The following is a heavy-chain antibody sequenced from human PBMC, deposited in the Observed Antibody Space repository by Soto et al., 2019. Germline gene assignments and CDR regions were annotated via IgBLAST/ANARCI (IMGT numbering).Heavy chain of an antibody. CDR3: ARPRGPPFRYDP. V-gene: IGHV1-3*01. D-gene: IGHD1-26*01. J-gene: IGHJ5*02. Sequence: GASVKVSCKASGYTFTSYVMHWVRQAPGQRLEWMGWINAGNGNTKYSQKFQGRVTITRDTSASTAYMELSSLRSEDTAVYYCARPRGPPFRYDPWGQGTLVTVSS. CDR1: GYTFTSYV. CDR2: INAGNGNT.